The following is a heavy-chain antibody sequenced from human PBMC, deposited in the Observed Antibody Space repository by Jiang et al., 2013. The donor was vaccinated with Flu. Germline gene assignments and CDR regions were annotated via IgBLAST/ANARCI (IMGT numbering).Heavy chain of an antibody. Sequence: QTLSLTCTISGDSVSSDSAAWNWIRQSPSRGLEWLGRTYYRSKWYLDYALSVQSRITINPDTSKNQFSLHLKSVTPEDSALNYCASGPGDYWGQGILVTVSS. V-gene: IGHV6-1*01. J-gene: IGHJ4*02. CDR2: TYYRSKWYL. CDR3: ASGPGDY. CDR1: GDSVSSDSAA.